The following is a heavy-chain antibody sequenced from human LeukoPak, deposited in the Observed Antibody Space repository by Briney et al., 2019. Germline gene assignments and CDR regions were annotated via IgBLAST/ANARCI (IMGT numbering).Heavy chain of an antibody. D-gene: IGHD1-26*01. CDR1: GYTLTELS. Sequence: GASVKVSYKVSGYTLTELSMHWVRQAPGKGLEWMGGFDPEDGETIYAQKFQGRVTMTEDTSTDTAYMELSSLRSEDTAVYYCATSGWELPHYYYYYMDVWGKGTTVTVSS. J-gene: IGHJ6*03. V-gene: IGHV1-24*01. CDR2: FDPEDGET. CDR3: ATSGWELPHYYYYYMDV.